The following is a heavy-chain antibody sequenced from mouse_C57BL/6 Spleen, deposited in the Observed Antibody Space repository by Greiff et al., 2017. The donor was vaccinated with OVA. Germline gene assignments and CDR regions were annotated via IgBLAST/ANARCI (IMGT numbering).Heavy chain of an antibody. V-gene: IGHV1-64*01. CDR3: ARSSYYYGSSYGYAMDY. CDR2: IHPNSGST. J-gene: IGHJ4*01. Sequence: QVQLQQPGAELVKPGASVKLSCKASGYTFTSYWMHWVKQRPGQGLEWIGMIHPNSGSTNYNEKFKSKATLTVDKSSSTAYMQLSSLTSEDSAVYYCARSSYYYGSSYGYAMDYWGQGTSVTVSS. D-gene: IGHD1-1*01. CDR1: GYTFTSYW.